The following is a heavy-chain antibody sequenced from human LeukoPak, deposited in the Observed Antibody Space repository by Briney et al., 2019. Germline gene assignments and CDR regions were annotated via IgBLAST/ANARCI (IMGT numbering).Heavy chain of an antibody. CDR3: AKRGSSGYYPFDY. J-gene: IGHJ4*02. Sequence: GGSLRLSCAGSGFTFSSHWIGWVRQAPGKGLEWVSAISGSGGSTYYADSVKGRFTISRDNSKNTLYLQMNSLRAEDTAVYYCAKRGSSGYYPFDYWGQGTLVTVSS. V-gene: IGHV3-23*01. D-gene: IGHD3-22*01. CDR1: GFTFSSHW. CDR2: ISGSGGST.